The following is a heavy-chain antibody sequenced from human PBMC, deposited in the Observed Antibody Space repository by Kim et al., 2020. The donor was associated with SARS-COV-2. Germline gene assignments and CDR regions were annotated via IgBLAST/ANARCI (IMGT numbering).Heavy chain of an antibody. D-gene: IGHD6-19*01. CDR2: ISGYNGNT. Sequence: ASVKVSCKASGFTFSSYGFTWMRQAPGQGLEWMGWISGYNGNTNYGQKFQDRFIMTTDTSTTTVYMELRSLRSDDTAVYYCARDLTLAGSFWGQGTQVPV. CDR3: ARDLTLAGSF. J-gene: IGHJ4*02. V-gene: IGHV1-18*01. CDR1: GFTFSSYG.